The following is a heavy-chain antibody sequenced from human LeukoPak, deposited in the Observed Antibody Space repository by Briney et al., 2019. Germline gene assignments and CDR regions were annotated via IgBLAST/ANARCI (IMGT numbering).Heavy chain of an antibody. CDR2: ISSSSSYI. J-gene: IGHJ4*02. CDR3: ARDIVGYGDYVRGFFDY. D-gene: IGHD4-17*01. CDR1: GFTFSSYS. Sequence: GGSLRLSCAASGFTFSSYSMNWVRQAPGKGLEWVSSISSSSSYIYYADSVKGRLTISRDNAKNSLYLQMNSLRAEDTAVYYCARDIVGYGDYVRGFFDYWGQGTLVTVSS. V-gene: IGHV3-21*01.